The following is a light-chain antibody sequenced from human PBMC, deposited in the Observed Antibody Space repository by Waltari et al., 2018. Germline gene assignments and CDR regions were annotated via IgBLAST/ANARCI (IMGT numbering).Light chain of an antibody. CDR1: QSVSRS. CDR2: GAS. V-gene: IGKV3-20*01. Sequence: IVLTQSPGTLSLSPGERVTRSCRASQSVSRSLAWYQQKPGQTPKLLIYGASTRSTGIPDRFTGSGSGTDFSLTISSLEPEDVAIYFCQHYVRLPATFGQGTKVEIK. J-gene: IGKJ1*01. CDR3: QHYVRLPAT.